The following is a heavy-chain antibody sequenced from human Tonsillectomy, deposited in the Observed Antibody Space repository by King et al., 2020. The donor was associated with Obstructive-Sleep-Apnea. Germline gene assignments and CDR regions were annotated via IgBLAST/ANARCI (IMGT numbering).Heavy chain of an antibody. V-gene: IGHV5-51*01. Sequence: VQLVESGAEVKKPGESLKISCKGSGYSFTSYWIGWVRQMPGKGLEWMGIIYPGDSDSRYSPSFQDQVTISADKSISTAYLQWSSLKASDTAMYYWARLPAYRFADYFYSGMDVWGQGTTVTVSS. CDR3: ARLPAYRFADYFYSGMDV. J-gene: IGHJ6*02. CDR1: GYSFTSYW. CDR2: IYPGDSDS. D-gene: IGHD1-1*01.